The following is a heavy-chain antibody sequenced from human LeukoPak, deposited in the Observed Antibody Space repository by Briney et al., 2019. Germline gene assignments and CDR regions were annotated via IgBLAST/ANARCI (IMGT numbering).Heavy chain of an antibody. CDR1: GGSITSYY. J-gene: IGHJ4*02. D-gene: IGHD6-6*01. Sequence: SETLSLTCSVSGGSITSYYWTWIRQPPGKGLEWIGYISDGGSTNYNASLKSRVSISIDTSKNQFSLKLSSVTAADTAVYYCARASEGQTDYWGQGTLVTVSS. CDR2: ISDGGST. V-gene: IGHV4-4*09. CDR3: ARASEGQTDY.